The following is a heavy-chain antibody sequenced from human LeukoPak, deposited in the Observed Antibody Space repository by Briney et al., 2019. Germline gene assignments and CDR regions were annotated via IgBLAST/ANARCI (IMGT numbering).Heavy chain of an antibody. J-gene: IGHJ4*02. D-gene: IGHD1-26*01. V-gene: IGHV3-48*03. CDR1: GFTFSSHE. CDR3: ARDGVGASHDY. CDR2: ISGSSSRI. Sequence: PGGSLRLSCAASGFTFSSHEMNWVRQAPGKGLEWVSYISGSSSRIFYADSVKGRFTISRDNAKNSMYLQMNSLRAEDTAVYFCARDGVGASHDYWGQGTLVTVSS.